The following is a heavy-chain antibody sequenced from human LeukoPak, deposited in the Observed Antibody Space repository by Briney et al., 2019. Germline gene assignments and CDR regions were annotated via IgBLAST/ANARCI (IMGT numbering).Heavy chain of an antibody. CDR3: ARGNAHAFDI. CDR2: IHSDGIST. J-gene: IGHJ3*02. CDR1: GFTFSNYW. V-gene: IGHV3-74*01. Sequence: GGSLRLSCAASGFTFSNYWMHWVRQAPGKGQVWVSRIHSDGISTTSEDSVKGRFTISRDNAENTLYLQMNSLRAEDTAVYFCARGNAHAFDIWGQGTMVTVSS. D-gene: IGHD1-1*01.